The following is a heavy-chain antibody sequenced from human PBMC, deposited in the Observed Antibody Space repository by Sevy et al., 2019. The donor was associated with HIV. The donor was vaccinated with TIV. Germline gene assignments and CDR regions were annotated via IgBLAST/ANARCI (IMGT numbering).Heavy chain of an antibody. CDR2: ISSSSNYI. Sequence: GGSLRLSCVASGFTFSTWSMNWVRQAPGKGLEWVSLISSSSNYIYYADSVKGRFTISRDNAKHSLYLQMNSLRAEDTAVYYCASDRDGLGSSGGYGMDVWGQGTTVTVSS. D-gene: IGHD3-10*01. CDR1: GFTFSTWS. J-gene: IGHJ6*02. V-gene: IGHV3-21*01. CDR3: ASDRDGLGSSGGYGMDV.